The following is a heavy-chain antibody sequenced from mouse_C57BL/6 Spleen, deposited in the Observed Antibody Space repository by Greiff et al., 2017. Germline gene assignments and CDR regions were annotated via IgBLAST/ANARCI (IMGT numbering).Heavy chain of an antibody. CDR3: SIYDGYRRYFDV. Sequence: VQLVESGAELVRPGASVTLSCKASGYTFTDYEMHWVKQTPVHGLEWIGAIDPETGGTAYNQKFKGKAILTADKSSSTAYMELRILTSEDSAVYYCSIYDGYRRYFDVWGKGTTVTVSS. J-gene: IGHJ1*03. CDR2: IDPETGGT. CDR1: GYTFTDYE. V-gene: IGHV1-15*01. D-gene: IGHD2-3*01.